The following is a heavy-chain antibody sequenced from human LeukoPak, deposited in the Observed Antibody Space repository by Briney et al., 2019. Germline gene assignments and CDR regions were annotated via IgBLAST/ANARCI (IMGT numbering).Heavy chain of an antibody. CDR3: ANGPYYDILTGYSPSGYFDY. CDR1: GFTFSSYA. CDR2: ISGSGGST. V-gene: IGHV3-23*01. J-gene: IGHJ4*02. Sequence: GGSLRLSCAASGFTFSSYAMSWVRQAPGKGLEWVSAISGSGGSTYYADSVKGRFTISRDNSKNTLYLQMNSLRAEDTAVYYCANGPYYDILTGYSPSGYFDYWGQGTLVTVSS. D-gene: IGHD3-9*01.